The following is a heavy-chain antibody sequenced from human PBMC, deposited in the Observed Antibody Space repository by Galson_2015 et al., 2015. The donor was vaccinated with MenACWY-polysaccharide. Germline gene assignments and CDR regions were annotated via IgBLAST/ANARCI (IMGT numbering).Heavy chain of an antibody. J-gene: IGHJ3*02. CDR2: MNPNSGNT. CDR1: GYTFTSYD. Sequence: SVKVSCKASGYTFTSYDINWVRQATGQGLEWMGWMNPNSGNTGYAQKFQGRVTMTRNTSISTAYMELSSLRSEDTAVYYCARVLYSYGLSSYAFDIWGQGTMVTVSS. V-gene: IGHV1-8*01. D-gene: IGHD5-18*01. CDR3: ARVLYSYGLSSYAFDI.